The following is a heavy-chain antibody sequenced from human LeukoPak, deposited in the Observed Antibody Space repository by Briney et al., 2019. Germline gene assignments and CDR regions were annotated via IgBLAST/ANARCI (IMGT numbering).Heavy chain of an antibody. Sequence: GGSLRLSCAASGFTSSSYAMHWVRQAPGKGLEWVAVISYDGSNKYYADSVKGRFTISRDNSKSTLYLQMNSLRAEDTAIYYCARNKHDSSGKIFDYWGQGTLVTVSS. J-gene: IGHJ4*02. CDR1: GFTSSSYA. CDR2: ISYDGSNK. D-gene: IGHD3-22*01. CDR3: ARNKHDSSGKIFDY. V-gene: IGHV3-30*04.